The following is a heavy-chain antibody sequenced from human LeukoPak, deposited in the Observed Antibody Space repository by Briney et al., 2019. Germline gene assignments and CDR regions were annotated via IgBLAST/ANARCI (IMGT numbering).Heavy chain of an antibody. CDR3: ARAGIVGATYLNAFDI. CDR2: IYTSGST. J-gene: IGHJ3*02. D-gene: IGHD1-26*01. Sequence: SETLSLTCTVSGGSISSYYWSWIWQPAGKGLEWIGRIYTSGSTNYNPSLKSRVTMSVDTSKNQFSLKLSSVTAADTAVYYCARAGIVGATYLNAFDIWGQGTMVTVSS. V-gene: IGHV4-4*07. CDR1: GGSISSYY.